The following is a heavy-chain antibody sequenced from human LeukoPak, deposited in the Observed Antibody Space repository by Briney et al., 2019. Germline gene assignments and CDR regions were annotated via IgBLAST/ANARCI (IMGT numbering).Heavy chain of an antibody. CDR3: ARDGVITFGGVIVADY. Sequence: PGGSLRLSCAASGFTFSDYWMSWVRQAPGKGLEWVANIKQDGSEKYYVDSVKGRFTISRDNAKNSLYPQMNSLRAEDTAVYYCARDGVITFGGVIVADYWGQGTLVTVSS. CDR1: GFTFSDYW. V-gene: IGHV3-7*01. J-gene: IGHJ4*02. CDR2: IKQDGSEK. D-gene: IGHD3-16*02.